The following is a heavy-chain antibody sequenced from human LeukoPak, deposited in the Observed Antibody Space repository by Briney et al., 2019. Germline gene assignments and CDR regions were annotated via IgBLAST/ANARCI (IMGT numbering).Heavy chain of an antibody. CDR3: AKSRYSYGFFGY. CDR1: GFTFSSNA. J-gene: IGHJ4*02. CDR2: ISGSGGST. D-gene: IGHD5-18*01. Sequence: GGSLRLSCAASGFTFSSNAMSWVRQAPGKGLEWVSAISGSGGSTYYADSVKGRFTISRDNSKNTLYLQMNSLRAEDTAVYYCAKSRYSYGFFGYWGQGTLVTVSS. V-gene: IGHV3-23*01.